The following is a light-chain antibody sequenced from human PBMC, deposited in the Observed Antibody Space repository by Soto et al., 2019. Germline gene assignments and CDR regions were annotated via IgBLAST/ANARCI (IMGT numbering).Light chain of an antibody. Sequence: EIVLTQSPGTLSLSPVERATLSCRASQSVSSSYLAWYQQKPGQAPRLLIYGASSRATGIPDRFSGSGSGTDFTLTISRLEPEDFAVYYCQQYGSSPTFGQGTRWRL. CDR2: GAS. CDR1: QSVSSSY. V-gene: IGKV3-20*01. CDR3: QQYGSSPT. J-gene: IGKJ5*01.